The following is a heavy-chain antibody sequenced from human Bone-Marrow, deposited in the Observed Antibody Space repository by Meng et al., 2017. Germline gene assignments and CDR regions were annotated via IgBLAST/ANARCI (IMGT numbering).Heavy chain of an antibody. Sequence: SETLSLTCAVSGYSISSSNWCGWIRQPPGKGLEWIGYIYYSGSIYYNPSLKSRCTMSVDKSKNQFSLKLSYVTAVDKAVDYCARTAIAVAGTGPYYYGMDVWGQGTTVTVSS. D-gene: IGHD6-19*01. CDR3: ARTAIAVAGTGPYYYGMDV. V-gene: IGHV4-28*05. CDR1: GYSISSSNW. CDR2: IYYSGSI. J-gene: IGHJ6*02.